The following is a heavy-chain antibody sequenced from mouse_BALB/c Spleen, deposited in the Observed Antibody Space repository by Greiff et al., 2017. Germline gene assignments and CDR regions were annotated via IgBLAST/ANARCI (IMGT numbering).Heavy chain of an antibody. V-gene: IGHV5-6-3*01. CDR2: INSNGGST. J-gene: IGHJ1*01. Sequence: EVKLMESGGGLVQPGGSLKLSCAASGFTFSSYGMSWVRQTPDKRLELVATINSNGGSTYYPDSVKGRFTISRDNAKNTLYLQMSSLKSEDTAMYYCARDLRGYYWYFDVWGAGTTVTVSS. CDR1: GFTFSSYG. D-gene: IGHD3-2*02. CDR3: ARDLRGYYWYFDV.